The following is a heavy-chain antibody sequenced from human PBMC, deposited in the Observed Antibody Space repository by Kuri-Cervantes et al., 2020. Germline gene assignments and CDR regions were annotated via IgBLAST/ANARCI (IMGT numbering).Heavy chain of an antibody. CDR2: IWYDGSNK. J-gene: IGHJ4*02. D-gene: IGHD3-10*01. Sequence: GGSLRLSCTDSGITSNTYWMTWVRQAPGKGLEWVAVIWYDGSNKYYADSVKGRFTISRDNAKNSLYLQMNSLRDEDTAVYYCARSGVRGSGSYYGVDYWGQGTLVTVSS. V-gene: IGHV3-33*08. CDR3: ARSGVRGSGSYYGVDY. CDR1: GITSNTYW.